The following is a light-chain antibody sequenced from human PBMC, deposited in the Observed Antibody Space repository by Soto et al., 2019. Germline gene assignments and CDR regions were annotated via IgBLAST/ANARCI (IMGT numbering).Light chain of an antibody. CDR1: QGISSY. CDR2: AAS. J-gene: IGKJ4*01. CDR3: QQLNTYPVT. Sequence: DIQLTQSPSFLSASVGDRVTITCRASQGISSYLAWYQQRPGKAPKLLIYAASTLQSGVPSRFSGSGSGTEFTLTISSLQPEDFANYYCQQLNTYPVTFGGGTKVEIK. V-gene: IGKV1-9*01.